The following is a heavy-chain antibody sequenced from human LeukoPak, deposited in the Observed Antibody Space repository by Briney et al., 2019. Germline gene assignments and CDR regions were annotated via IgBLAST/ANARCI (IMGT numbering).Heavy chain of an antibody. CDR3: ATEESPPDY. CDR2: IKQDGNEK. J-gene: IGHJ4*02. V-gene: IGHV3-7*01. Sequence: GGSLRLSCAASGFRFNTYWMSWVRQAPGKGLEWVANIKQDGNEKYYADSVKGRFTISRDNGKNSLDLQMNSLRAEDTAVYYCATEESPPDYWGQGTLVTVSS. CDR1: GFRFNTYW.